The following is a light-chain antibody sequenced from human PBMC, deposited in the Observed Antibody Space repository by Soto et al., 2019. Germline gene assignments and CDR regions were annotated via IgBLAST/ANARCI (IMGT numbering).Light chain of an antibody. J-gene: IGKJ2*01. V-gene: IGKV1-5*01. CDR1: QSIVNW. Sequence: DIQMTQSPSTLSASVGDRVTITCRASQSIVNWLAWYQQKPGKAPQLLIYDASSLQSGVSSRFSGSGSATEFTLTISSLQPEDFATYYCQQYNSYSYTFGQGTKLEIK. CDR3: QQYNSYSYT. CDR2: DAS.